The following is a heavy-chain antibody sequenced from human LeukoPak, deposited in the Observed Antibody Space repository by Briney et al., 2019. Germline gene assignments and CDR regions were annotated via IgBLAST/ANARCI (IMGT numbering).Heavy chain of an antibody. Sequence: ASVKVSCKASGYTFTGYYMHWVRQAPGQGLEWMGWINPNSGGTNYAQKFQGRVTMTRDTSISTAYMELSRLRSDDTAVYYCARERRYYYDSSGYLVYFDYWGQGTLVTVSS. CDR2: INPNSGGT. J-gene: IGHJ4*02. CDR1: GYTFTGYY. V-gene: IGHV1-2*02. CDR3: ARERRYYYDSSGYLVYFDY. D-gene: IGHD3-22*01.